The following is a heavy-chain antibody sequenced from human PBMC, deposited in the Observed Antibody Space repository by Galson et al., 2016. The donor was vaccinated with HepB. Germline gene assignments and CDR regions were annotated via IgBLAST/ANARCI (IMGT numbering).Heavy chain of an antibody. D-gene: IGHD2-21*01. V-gene: IGHV3-23*01. CDR2: VRDITGDI. Sequence: SLRLSCAASGVTFSTYAVTWVRQAPGKGLEWVATVRDITGDIHFADSVKGRFSVSRDNSKNIIHLQMNSLRAEDTAMYFCARDLEGFQDYFDSWGQGTLVTVSS. CDR3: ARDLEGFQDYFDS. CDR1: GVTFSTYA. J-gene: IGHJ4*02.